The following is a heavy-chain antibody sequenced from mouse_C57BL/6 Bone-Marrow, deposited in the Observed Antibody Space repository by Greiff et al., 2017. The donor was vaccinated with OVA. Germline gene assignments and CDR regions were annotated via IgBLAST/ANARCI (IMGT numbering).Heavy chain of an antibody. CDR2: IDPENGDT. Sequence: VQLQQSGAELVRPGASVKLSCTASGFNIKDDYMHWVKQRPEQGLEWIGWIDPENGDTEYASQFQGHATITADTSSNTAYLQLSSLTSEDTAVYYCTETGPWFAYWGQGTLVAVSA. CDR3: TETGPWFAY. D-gene: IGHD4-1*01. V-gene: IGHV14-4*01. J-gene: IGHJ3*01. CDR1: GFNIKDDY.